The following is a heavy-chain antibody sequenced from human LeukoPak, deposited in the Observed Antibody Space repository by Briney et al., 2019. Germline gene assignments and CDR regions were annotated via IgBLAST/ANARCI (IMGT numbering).Heavy chain of an antibody. CDR2: IYYSGST. J-gene: IGHJ4*02. CDR3: ARVPFYDGSGSYYFDY. CDR1: GGSISTYY. Sequence: SETLSLTCTVSGGSISTYYWSWIRQPPGKGLEWIGYIYYSGSTYYNPSLTSRVTISVDTSKNQFSLKLSAVTAADTAVYYCARVPFYDGSGSYYFDYWGQGTLVTVSS. V-gene: IGHV4-59*08. D-gene: IGHD3-22*01.